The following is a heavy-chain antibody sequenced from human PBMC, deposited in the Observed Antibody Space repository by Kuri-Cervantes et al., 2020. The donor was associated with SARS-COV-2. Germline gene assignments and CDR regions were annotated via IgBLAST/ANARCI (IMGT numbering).Heavy chain of an antibody. CDR2: IYYSGST. CDR3: ATSGYYDFWSGYYFDY. CDR1: GGSISSSSYY. V-gene: IGHV4-39*01. D-gene: IGHD3-3*01. J-gene: IGHJ4*02. Sequence: SETLSLTCTVSGGSISSSSYYWGWICQPPGKGLEWIGSIYYSGSTYYNPSLKSRVTISVDTSKNQFSLKLSSVTAADTAVYYCATSGYYDFWSGYYFDYWGQGTLVTVSS.